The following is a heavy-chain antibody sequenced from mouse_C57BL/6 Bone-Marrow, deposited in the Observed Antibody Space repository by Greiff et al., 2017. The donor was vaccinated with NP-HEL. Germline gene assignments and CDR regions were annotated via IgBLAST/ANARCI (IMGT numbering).Heavy chain of an antibody. CDR1: GFNIKDYY. J-gene: IGHJ3*01. V-gene: IGHV14-1*01. Sequence: EVQLQQSGAELVRPGASVKLSCTASGFNIKDYYMHWVKQRPEQGLEWIGRIDPEDGATEYAPKFQGKATMTADTSSNTAYLQLSSLTSEDTAVYYCTLYDGYYVTFAYWGQGTLVTVSA. CDR2: IDPEDGAT. D-gene: IGHD2-3*01. CDR3: TLYDGYYVTFAY.